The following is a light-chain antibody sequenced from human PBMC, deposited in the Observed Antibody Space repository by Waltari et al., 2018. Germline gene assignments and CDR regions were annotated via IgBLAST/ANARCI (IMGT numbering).Light chain of an antibody. CDR2: AAS. V-gene: IGKV1-39*01. CDR1: QGVNVY. Sequence: IQLTQSPSSLSASVGDRVTITCRASQGVNVYLAWYQQKPGKAPKPLIYAASSLQSGGPSRFSASGSGTDFTLTISSLQPEDFASYHCQQSYNTPLTFGGGTRVYIK. CDR3: QQSYNTPLT. J-gene: IGKJ4*01.